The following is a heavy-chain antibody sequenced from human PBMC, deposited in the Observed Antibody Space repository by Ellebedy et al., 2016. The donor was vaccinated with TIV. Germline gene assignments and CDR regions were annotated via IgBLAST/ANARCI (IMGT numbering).Heavy chain of an antibody. Sequence: ASVKVSCKASGYTFTANYIHWVRQAPGQGLEWMGWINPDSGGTNFAQKFQGRVTMTRDTSISTSYIQLSSLRSDDTAVYYCAKASVSGTELDFWGQGTLVTVSS. CDR1: GYTFTANY. J-gene: IGHJ4*02. V-gene: IGHV1-2*02. CDR3: AKASVSGTELDF. CDR2: INPDSGGT. D-gene: IGHD6-19*01.